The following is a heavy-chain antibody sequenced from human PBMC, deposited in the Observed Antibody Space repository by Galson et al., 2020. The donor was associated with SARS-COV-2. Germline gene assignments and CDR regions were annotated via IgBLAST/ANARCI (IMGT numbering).Heavy chain of an antibody. D-gene: IGHD3-22*01. J-gene: IGHJ4*02. CDR2: IYYSGST. CDR1: GGSISSGDYF. CDR3: ARVLGQGPFNYYDSSGYWFDY. Sequence: SQTLSLTCTVSGGSISSGDYFWSWIRQPPGKGLEWIGYIYYSGSTYYNPSLKSRVTISVDTSKNQFSLKLSSVTAADTAVYYCARVLGQGPFNYYDSSGYWFDYWGQGTLVTVSS. V-gene: IGHV4-30-4*01.